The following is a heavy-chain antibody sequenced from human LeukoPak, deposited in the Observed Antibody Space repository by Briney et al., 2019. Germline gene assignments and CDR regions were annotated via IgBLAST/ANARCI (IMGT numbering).Heavy chain of an antibody. J-gene: IGHJ4*02. CDR2: IYYSGST. CDR3: ARSPPPPNTAMETNY. D-gene: IGHD5-18*01. Sequence: PSATLSLTCTVSGGSISSYYWGWIRQPPGKGLEWIGYIYYSGSTNYNPSLKSRVTISVDTSKNQFSLKLSSVTAADTAVYYCARSPPPPNTAMETNYWGQGTLVTVSS. V-gene: IGHV4-59*01. CDR1: GGSISSYY.